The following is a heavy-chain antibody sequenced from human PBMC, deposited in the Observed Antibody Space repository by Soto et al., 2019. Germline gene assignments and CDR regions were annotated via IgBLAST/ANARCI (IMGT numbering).Heavy chain of an antibody. CDR1: GGSISSYY. CDR2: IYYSGST. CDR3: ARQLRYFDWYFDL. V-gene: IGHV4-59*08. J-gene: IGHJ2*01. D-gene: IGHD3-9*01. Sequence: QVQLQESGPGLVKPSETLSLTCTVSGGSISSYYWSWIRQPPGKGLEWIGYIYYSGSTNYNPSLKSRVTISVDTSKNQFSLKLSSVTAADTAVYYCARQLRYFDWYFDLWGRGTLVTVSS.